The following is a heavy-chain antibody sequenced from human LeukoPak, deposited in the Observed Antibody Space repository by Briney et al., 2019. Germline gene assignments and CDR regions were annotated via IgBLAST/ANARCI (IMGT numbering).Heavy chain of an antibody. V-gene: IGHV3-30*02. CDR2: IRYDGSNK. CDR1: GFTSSSYG. D-gene: IGHD5-12*01. CDR3: AKGLGLRSYYYGMDV. Sequence: PGGSLRLSCAASGFTSSSYGMHWVRQAPGKGLEWVAFIRYDGSNKYYADSVKGRFTISRDNSKNTLYLQMNSLRAEDTAVYYCAKGLGLRSYYYGMDVWGQGTTVTVSS. J-gene: IGHJ6*02.